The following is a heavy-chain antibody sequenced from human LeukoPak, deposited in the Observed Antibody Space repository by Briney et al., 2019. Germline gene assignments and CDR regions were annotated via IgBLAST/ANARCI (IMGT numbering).Heavy chain of an antibody. V-gene: IGHV1-2*02. Sequence: GASVKVSCKASGYTFTGYYMHWVRQAPGQGLEWMGWINPNSGGTNYAQKFQGRVTMTRDTSISTAYMELSRLRSDDTAVYYCARVTYYYDSSGDLNWFDPWGQGTLVTVSS. J-gene: IGHJ5*02. CDR2: INPNSGGT. CDR3: ARVTYYYDSSGDLNWFDP. D-gene: IGHD3-22*01. CDR1: GYTFTGYY.